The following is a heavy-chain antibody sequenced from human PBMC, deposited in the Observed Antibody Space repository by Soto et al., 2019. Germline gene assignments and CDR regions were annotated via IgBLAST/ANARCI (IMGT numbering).Heavy chain of an antibody. Sequence: GGSLRLSCAASGFTFSSYAMHWVRQAPGKGLEWVAVISYDGSNKYYADSVKGRFTISRDNSKNTLYLQMNSLRAEDTAVYYCAREGLTSWELLPFDYWGQGTLVTVSS. D-gene: IGHD1-26*01. J-gene: IGHJ4*02. CDR3: AREGLTSWELLPFDY. V-gene: IGHV3-30-3*01. CDR2: ISYDGSNK. CDR1: GFTFSSYA.